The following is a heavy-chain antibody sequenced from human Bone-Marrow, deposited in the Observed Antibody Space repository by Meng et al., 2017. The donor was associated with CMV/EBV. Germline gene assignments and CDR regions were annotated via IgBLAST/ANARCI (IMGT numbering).Heavy chain of an antibody. CDR1: DFIFSKYA. CDR3: AKGDYGMDV. D-gene: IGHD5-24*01. Sequence: GGSLRLSCVASDFIFSKYAISWVRQAPGKGLEWVSLTYGGDTRTDYSGSVKGRFTISRDNSKNSLYLQMNSLRTEDTALYYCAKGDYGMDVWGQGTTVTVSS. CDR2: TYGGDTRT. J-gene: IGHJ6*02. V-gene: IGHV3-43*02.